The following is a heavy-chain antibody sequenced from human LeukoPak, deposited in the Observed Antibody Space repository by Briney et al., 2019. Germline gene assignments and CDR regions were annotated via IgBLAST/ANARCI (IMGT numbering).Heavy chain of an antibody. Sequence: SQTLSLTCTVSGGSISSGGYYWRWIRQHPGKGLEWIGYIYYSGCTYYNPSLKSRVTISVDTSKNQFSLKLSAVTAADTAVYYCARTPTTLTTGYYMDVWGKGTTVTVSS. J-gene: IGHJ6*03. CDR2: IYYSGCT. CDR1: GGSISSGGYY. D-gene: IGHD4-17*01. CDR3: ARTPTTLTTGYYMDV. V-gene: IGHV4-31*03.